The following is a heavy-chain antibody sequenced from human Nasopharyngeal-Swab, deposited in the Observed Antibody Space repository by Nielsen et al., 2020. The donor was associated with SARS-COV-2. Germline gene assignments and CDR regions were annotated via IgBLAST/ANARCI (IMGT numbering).Heavy chain of an antibody. J-gene: IGHJ6*02. CDR3: ARESGSSWPEQQYYYYYGMDV. V-gene: IGHV1-18*01. CDR1: GYTFTSYG. Sequence: ASVKVSCKASGYTFTSYGISWVRQAPGQGLEWMGWISAYNGNTNYAQKLQGRVTTTTDTSTSTAYMELRSLRSDDTAVYYCARESGSSWPEQQYYYYYGMDVWGQGTTVTVSS. D-gene: IGHD6-13*01. CDR2: ISAYNGNT.